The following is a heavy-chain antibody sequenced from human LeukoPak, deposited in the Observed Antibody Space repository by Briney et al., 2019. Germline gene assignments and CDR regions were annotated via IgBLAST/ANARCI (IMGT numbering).Heavy chain of an antibody. CDR1: GNSINSGPYY. Sequence: SQTLSLTCTVSGNSINSGPYYWSWIRQPAGKGLEWIWRIYSGGRTNTKPSLKSRVTITIDTDKNHFSLKLSSVTAADTAVYYCAREGSIYYSDSSGYLGYWGQGTLVTVSS. J-gene: IGHJ4*02. V-gene: IGHV4-61*02. CDR2: IYSGGRT. D-gene: IGHD3-22*01. CDR3: AREGSIYYSDSSGYLGY.